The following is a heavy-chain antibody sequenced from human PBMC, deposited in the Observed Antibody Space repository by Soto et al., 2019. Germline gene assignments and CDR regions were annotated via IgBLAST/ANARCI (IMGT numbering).Heavy chain of an antibody. V-gene: IGHV5-10-1*01. CDR3: ARQIYDSDTGPNFQYYFDS. D-gene: IGHD3-22*01. CDR1: GHRFTTYW. J-gene: IGHJ4*02. CDR2: INPTDSET. Sequence: GESLKISCKTSGHRFTTYWISWVRQMPGKGLEYMGKINPTDSETNYSPSFEGHVTFSVDRSTSTAYVRWNSLKASDTAMYYCARQIYDSDTGPNFQYYFDSWGQGTPVTVSS.